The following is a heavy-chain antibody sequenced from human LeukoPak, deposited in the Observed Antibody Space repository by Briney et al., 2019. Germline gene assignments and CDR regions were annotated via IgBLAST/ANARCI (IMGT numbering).Heavy chain of an antibody. V-gene: IGHV4-38-2*02. CDR3: GRDGENSGY. CDR2: IYHSGST. CDR1: GYSISSGYY. Sequence: PSETLSLTCTVSGYSISSGYYWGWIRQPPGKGLEWIGSIYHSGSTYYNPSLKSRVTISVDTSKNQFSLKLSSVTAADTAVYYCGRDGENSGYWGQGTLVTVSS. J-gene: IGHJ4*02. D-gene: IGHD3-10*01.